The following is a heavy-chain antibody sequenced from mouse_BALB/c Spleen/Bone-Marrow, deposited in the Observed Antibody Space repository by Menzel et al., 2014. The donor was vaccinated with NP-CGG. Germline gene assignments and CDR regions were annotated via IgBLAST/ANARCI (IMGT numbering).Heavy chain of an antibody. Sequence: EVQLVESGPELVKPGASVKMSCMASGYTFTSYVMHWVKQKPGQGLEWIGYINPFNDGIEYNEKFKVKATLTSDKSSSTAYMELSSLTSEDSAVYYCARGTTVVGDYWGQGTTLTASS. CDR3: ARGTTVVGDY. V-gene: IGHV1-14*01. J-gene: IGHJ2*01. D-gene: IGHD1-1*01. CDR2: INPFNDGI. CDR1: GYTFTSYV.